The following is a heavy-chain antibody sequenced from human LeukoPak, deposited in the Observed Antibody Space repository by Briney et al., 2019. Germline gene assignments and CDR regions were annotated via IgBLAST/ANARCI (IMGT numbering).Heavy chain of an antibody. CDR3: AKDKKDSGQIGYAFDI. CDR2: IRSNSRGI. D-gene: IGHD1-26*01. CDR1: GLTFNSYT. Sequence: GSLRLSCAASGLTFNSYTMNWVRQAPGKGLESVSSIRSNSRGINYADSVKGRFTISRDNAKNSLYLQMNSLRAEDMALYYCAKDKKDSGQIGYAFDIWGQGTMVTVSS. V-gene: IGHV3-21*04. J-gene: IGHJ3*02.